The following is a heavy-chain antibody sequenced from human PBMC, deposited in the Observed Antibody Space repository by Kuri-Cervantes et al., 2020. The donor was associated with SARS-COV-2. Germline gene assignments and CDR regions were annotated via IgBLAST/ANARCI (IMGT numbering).Heavy chain of an antibody. V-gene: IGHV3-30*01. D-gene: IGHD6-13*01. J-gene: IGHJ1*01. CDR3: AREATTGTNRAEYFQY. CDR2: ISYDERNK. Sequence: GESLKISCAASGFTFDDYAMHWVRQAPGKGLEWVAVISYDERNKYYADSVKGRFTISRDLSKNTLYLQMNSLRAEDTAMYYCAREATTGTNRAEYFQYWGQGTLVTVSS. CDR1: GFTFDDYA.